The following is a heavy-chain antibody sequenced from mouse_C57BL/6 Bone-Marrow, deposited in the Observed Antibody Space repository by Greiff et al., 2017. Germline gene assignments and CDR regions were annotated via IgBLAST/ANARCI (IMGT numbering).Heavy chain of an antibody. CDR1: GFTFSSYG. Sequence: EVKLMESGGDLVKPGGSLKLSCAASGFTFSSYGMSWVRQTPDKRLEWVATISSGGSYTYYPDSVKGRFTISRDNAKKTLYLQMSSLKSEDTAMYYCARYDYAAMDYWGQGTSVTVSS. CDR3: ARYDYAAMDY. J-gene: IGHJ4*01. V-gene: IGHV5-6*01. CDR2: ISSGGSYT.